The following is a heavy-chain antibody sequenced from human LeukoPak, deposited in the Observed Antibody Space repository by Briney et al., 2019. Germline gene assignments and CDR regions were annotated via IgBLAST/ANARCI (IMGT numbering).Heavy chain of an antibody. J-gene: IGHJ6*02. V-gene: IGHV3-21*01. Sequence: GGSLRLSCAASGFTFSSYSMNWVRQAPGKGLEWVSSISSSSSYIYYADSVKGRFTISRDNAKNSLYLQMNSLRAEDTAVYYCARPMVRGVRRYGMDVWAKGPRSPSP. CDR3: ARPMVRGVRRYGMDV. CDR2: ISSSSSYI. D-gene: IGHD3-10*01. CDR1: GFTFSSYS.